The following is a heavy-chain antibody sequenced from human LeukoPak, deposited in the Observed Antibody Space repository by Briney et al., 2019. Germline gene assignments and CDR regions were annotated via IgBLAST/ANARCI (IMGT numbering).Heavy chain of an antibody. J-gene: IGHJ4*02. CDR1: GVAVSSSY. CDR2: VYSDDIR. CDR3: TRDSTTFRFGY. D-gene: IGHD2/OR15-2a*01. V-gene: IGHV3-53*01. Sequence: GGSLRLSCAASGVAVSSSYMSWVRQAPGKGLEWVSIVYSDDIRYYVDSAKGRFSISRDTSRNTLYLQMNSLRAEDTAVYYCTRDSTTFRFGYWGQGTLVTVSS.